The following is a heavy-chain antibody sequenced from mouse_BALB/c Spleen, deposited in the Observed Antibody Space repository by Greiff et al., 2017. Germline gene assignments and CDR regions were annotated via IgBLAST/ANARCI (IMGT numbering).Heavy chain of an antibody. D-gene: IGHD3-1*01. CDR1: GYTFTSYY. CDR2: IYPGNVNT. J-gene: IGHJ2*01. Sequence: QVQLQQSGPELVKPGASVRISCKASGYTFTSYYIHWVKQRPGQGLEWIGWIYPGNVNTKYNEKFKGKATLTADKSSSTAYMQLSSLTSEDSAVYFCARLGSGLYYFDYWGQGTTLTVSS. CDR3: ARLGSGLYYFDY. V-gene: IGHV1S56*01.